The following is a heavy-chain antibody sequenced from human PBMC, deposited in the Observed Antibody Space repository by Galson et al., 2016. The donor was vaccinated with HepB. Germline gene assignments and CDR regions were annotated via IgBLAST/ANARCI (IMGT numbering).Heavy chain of an antibody. D-gene: IGHD7-27*01. J-gene: IGHJ4*02. Sequence: SLRLSCAASSSSFSGHLMNWVRQAPGKGLEWVSSISGNSRSIYYAESVKGRFTISRDNAEKLLFLQMNRLKAEDTAVYYCAREGSLGTTTHFDYWGQGIVVAVSS. CDR1: SSSFSGHL. CDR3: AREGSLGTTTHFDY. CDR2: ISGNSRSI. V-gene: IGHV3-21*01.